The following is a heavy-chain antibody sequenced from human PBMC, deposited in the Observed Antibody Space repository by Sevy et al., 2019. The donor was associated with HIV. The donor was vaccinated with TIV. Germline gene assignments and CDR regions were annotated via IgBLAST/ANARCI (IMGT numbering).Heavy chain of an antibody. CDR2: IKTKTYGGTT. CDR3: TRDLYGSGWFYFDY. Sequence: GGALRLSCTASGFTFSDYAMSWVRQAPGKGLEWVGFIKTKTYGGTTEYAAFVKGRFIISRDDSKTIAYLQMNSLKTEDPAVYYCTRDLYGSGWFYFDYWGQGTLVTVSS. D-gene: IGHD6-19*01. CDR1: GFTFSDYA. J-gene: IGHJ4*02. V-gene: IGHV3-49*04.